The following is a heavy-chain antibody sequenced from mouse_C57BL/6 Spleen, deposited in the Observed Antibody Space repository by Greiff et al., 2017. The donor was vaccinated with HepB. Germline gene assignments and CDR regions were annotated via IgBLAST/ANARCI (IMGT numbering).Heavy chain of an antibody. V-gene: IGHV1-26*01. J-gene: IGHJ2*01. D-gene: IGHD2-4*01. CDR1: GYTFTDYY. CDR3: ARDNYALDY. Sequence: EVQLQQSGPELVKPGASVKISCKASGYTFTDYYMNWVKQSHGKSLEWIGDINPNNGGTSYNQKFKGKATLTVDKSSSTSYMELRSLTSEDSAVYYCARDNYALDYWGQGTTLTVSS. CDR2: INPNNGGT.